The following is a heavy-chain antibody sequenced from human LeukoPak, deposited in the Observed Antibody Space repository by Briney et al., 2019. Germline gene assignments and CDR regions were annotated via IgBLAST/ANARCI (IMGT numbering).Heavy chain of an antibody. CDR1: GFTFSGYA. D-gene: IGHD3-22*01. CDR3: AKDPGYYYDSSGYFDY. V-gene: IGHV3-23*01. Sequence: GESLRLSCAASGFTFSGYAMSWVRQAPGKGLEWVSAISGSGGSTYYADPVKGRFTISRDNSKNTLYLQMNSLRAEDTAVYYCAKDPGYYYDSSGYFDYWGQGTLVTVSS. J-gene: IGHJ4*02. CDR2: ISGSGGST.